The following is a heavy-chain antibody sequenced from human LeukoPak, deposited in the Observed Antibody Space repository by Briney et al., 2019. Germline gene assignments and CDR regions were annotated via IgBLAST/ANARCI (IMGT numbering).Heavy chain of an antibody. D-gene: IGHD3-22*01. CDR2: IIPIFGTA. CDR3: ARGGLAYYDSSGYYSP. CDR1: GGTFSGYA. V-gene: IGHV1-69*13. Sequence: ASVKVSCKASGGTFSGYAISWVRQAPGQGLEWMGGIIPIFGTANYAQKFQGRVTITADESTSTAYMELSSLRSEDTAVYYCARGGLAYYDSSGYYSPWGQGTLVTVSS. J-gene: IGHJ5*02.